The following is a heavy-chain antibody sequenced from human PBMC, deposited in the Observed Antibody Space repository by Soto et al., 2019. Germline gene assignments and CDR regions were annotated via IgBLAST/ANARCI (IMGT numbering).Heavy chain of an antibody. D-gene: IGHD4-17*01. CDR3: AKGGPVTTFRIIMLNY. Sequence: PGGSLILSCAASGITFRDDGFNWVRQASGKGLEWVSSISSSGPYTSYADSVKGRFTISRDNSKNTLYLQMNSLRAEDTAVYYCAKGGPVTTFRIIMLNYWGQGT. J-gene: IGHJ4*02. CDR1: GITFRDDG. V-gene: IGHV3-23*01. CDR2: ISSSGPYT.